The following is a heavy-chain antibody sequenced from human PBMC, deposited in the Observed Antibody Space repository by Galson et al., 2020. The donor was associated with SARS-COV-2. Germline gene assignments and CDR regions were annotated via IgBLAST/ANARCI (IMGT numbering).Heavy chain of an antibody. D-gene: IGHD2-8*01. Sequence: ETSETLSLTCTVSGGSISSGDYYWSWIRQPPGKGLEWLGYIYYSGSTYYNPSLKSRVTISVDTSKNQFSLKLSSVTAADTAVYYCARARRRIVLLVYAIEAFDIWGQGSMVTVSS. CDR1: GGSISSGDYY. V-gene: IGHV4-30-4*01. CDR2: IYYSGST. CDR3: ARARRRIVLLVYAIEAFDI. J-gene: IGHJ3*02.